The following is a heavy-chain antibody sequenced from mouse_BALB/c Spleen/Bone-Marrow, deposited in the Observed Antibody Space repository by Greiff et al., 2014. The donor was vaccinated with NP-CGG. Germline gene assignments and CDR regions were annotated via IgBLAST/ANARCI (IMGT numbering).Heavy chain of an antibody. V-gene: IGHV2-5-1*01. CDR3: AKNNKYGNYGGLDAMDY. J-gene: IGHJ4*01. CDR2: IWRGGST. D-gene: IGHD2-10*02. Sequence: VQLQQSGPSLVQPSQSLSITCTVSGFSLTSYGVHWVRQSPGKGLEWLGVIWRGGSTDYNAAFMSRLSITKDNSKSQVFFKMNSLQADDTAIYYWAKNNKYGNYGGLDAMDYWGQGTSVTVSS. CDR1: GFSLTSYG.